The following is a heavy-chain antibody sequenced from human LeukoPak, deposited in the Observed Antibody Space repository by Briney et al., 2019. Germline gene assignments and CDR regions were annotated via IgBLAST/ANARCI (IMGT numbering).Heavy chain of an antibody. J-gene: IGHJ4*01. Sequence: PGGSLRLSCAASGFGFSNFWMHWVRQAPGKGLVWVSRIKPDGTTSVYADSVKGRFTISRDNLKNTLYLQMRSLRAEDTAVYFCAREADPSLYASSSPDYWGKGTPVTVSS. V-gene: IGHV3-74*01. CDR1: GFGFSNFW. D-gene: IGHD6-6*01. CDR2: IKPDGTTS. CDR3: AREADPSLYASSSPDY.